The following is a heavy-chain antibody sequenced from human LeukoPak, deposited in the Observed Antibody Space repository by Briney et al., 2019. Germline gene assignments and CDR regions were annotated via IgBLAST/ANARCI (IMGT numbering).Heavy chain of an antibody. CDR3: ATNPIMRDYEDC. J-gene: IGHJ4*02. D-gene: IGHD4-17*01. CDR2: ISYDGSNK. Sequence: GGTLRLSCAASGFTFSSYAMHWVRQAPGKGLEWVAVISYDGSNKYYADSVKGRFTISRDNSKNTLYLQMNSLRAEDTAVYYCATNPIMRDYEDCWGQGTLVTVSS. CDR1: GFTFSSYA. V-gene: IGHV3-30*04.